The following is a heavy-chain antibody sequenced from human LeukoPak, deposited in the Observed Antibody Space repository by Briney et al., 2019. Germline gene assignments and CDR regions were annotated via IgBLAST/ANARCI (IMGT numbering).Heavy chain of an antibody. D-gene: IGHD3-10*01. CDR2: ISWDGGST. V-gene: IGHV3-43*01. CDR3: AKEGVSYYGSGSHGWFDP. J-gene: IGHJ5*02. CDR1: GFTFDDYT. Sequence: PGGSLRLSCAASGFTFDDYTMHWVRQAPGKGLEWVSLISWDGGSTYYADSVKGRFTISRDNSKNSLYLQMNSLRTEDTALYYCAKEGVSYYGSGSHGWFDPWGQGTLVTVSS.